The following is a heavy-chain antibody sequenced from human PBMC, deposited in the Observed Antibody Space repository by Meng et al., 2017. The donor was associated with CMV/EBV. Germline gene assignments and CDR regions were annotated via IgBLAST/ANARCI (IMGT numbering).Heavy chain of an antibody. V-gene: IGHV3-11*01. Sequence: AASGLIFSDAYMSWIRQARGKGLEWVSYVSATGSTIYYADSVKGRFTISRDNAKNSLYLQMDTLRAEDTAVYYCASLMTTVTRTFDSWGQGTLVTVSS. D-gene: IGHD4-17*01. CDR3: ASLMTTVTRTFDS. CDR1: GLIFSDAY. J-gene: IGHJ4*02. CDR2: VSATGSTI.